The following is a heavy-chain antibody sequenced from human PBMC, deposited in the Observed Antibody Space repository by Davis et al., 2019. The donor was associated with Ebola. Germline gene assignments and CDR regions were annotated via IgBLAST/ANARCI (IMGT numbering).Heavy chain of an antibody. V-gene: IGHV3-23*01. Sequence: GESLKIPCAASGFTFSSYAMSWVRQAPGKGLEWVSAISGSGGSTYYADSVKGRFTISRDNSKNTLYLQMNSLRAEDTAVYYCANLNPKITMIFLPWGQGTLVTVSS. CDR2: ISGSGGST. J-gene: IGHJ5*02. CDR1: GFTFSSYA. CDR3: ANLNPKITMIFLP. D-gene: IGHD3-22*01.